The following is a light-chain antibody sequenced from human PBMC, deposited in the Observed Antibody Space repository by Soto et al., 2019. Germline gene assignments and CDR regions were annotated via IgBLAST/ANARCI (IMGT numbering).Light chain of an antibody. CDR3: QQYDSSPWS. J-gene: IGKJ1*01. Sequence: ESVLTQSPGTLSLSPGERATLSCSASQRVSSSFLAWYQLKPGQAPRLLIYCASSRATGIPDRFSGSESGTDFTLTISRLEPEDLAVYYCQQYDSSPWSVGQGIKVDIK. CDR1: QRVSSSF. V-gene: IGKV3-20*01. CDR2: CAS.